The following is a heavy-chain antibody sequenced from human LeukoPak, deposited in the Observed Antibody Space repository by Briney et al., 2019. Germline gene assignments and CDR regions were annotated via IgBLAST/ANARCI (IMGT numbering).Heavy chain of an antibody. D-gene: IGHD3-3*01. Sequence: SETLSLTCTVSGGSISSGGYYWSWIRQPPGKGLEWIGEINHSGSTNYNPSLKSRVTISVDTSKNQFSLKLSSVTAADTAVYYCARHLYYDFWSGYRIGYFDYWGQGTLVTVSS. CDR2: INHSGST. CDR1: GGSISSGGYY. V-gene: IGHV4-39*01. CDR3: ARHLYYDFWSGYRIGYFDY. J-gene: IGHJ4*02.